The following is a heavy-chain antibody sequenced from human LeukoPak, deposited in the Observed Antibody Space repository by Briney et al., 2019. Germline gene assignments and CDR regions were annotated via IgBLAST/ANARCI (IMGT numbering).Heavy chain of an antibody. CDR1: GYTLTGYY. Sequence: ASVKVSCKASGYTLTGYYMHWVRQAPGQGLEWMGWINPNSGGTNYAQKFQGRVTMTRDTSISTAYMELSRLRSDDTAVYYCARVVPYCSSTSCSRGGYYYYYYMDVWGKGTTVTVSS. D-gene: IGHD2-2*01. CDR3: ARVVPYCSSTSCSRGGYYYYYYMDV. CDR2: INPNSGGT. J-gene: IGHJ6*03. V-gene: IGHV1-2*02.